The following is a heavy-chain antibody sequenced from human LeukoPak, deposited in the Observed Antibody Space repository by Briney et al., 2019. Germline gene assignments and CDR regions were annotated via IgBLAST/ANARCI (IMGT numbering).Heavy chain of an antibody. CDR3: AKVLTAAGLDL. CDR1: GGSMSDSIT. CDR2: IHDDGRT. V-gene: IGHV4/OR15-8*01. J-gene: IGHJ5*02. Sequence: SETLSLTCSVSGGSMSDSITWGWVRQPPGKGLEWLANIHDDGRTAPNPSLRSRLTISQDRSKNQFSLKVSSVAAADTAFYYCAKVLTAAGLDLWGQGILVTVSS. D-gene: IGHD6-25*01.